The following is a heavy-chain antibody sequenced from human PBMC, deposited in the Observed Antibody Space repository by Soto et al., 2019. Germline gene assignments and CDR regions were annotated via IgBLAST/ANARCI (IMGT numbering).Heavy chain of an antibody. CDR1: GGSISNYY. D-gene: IGHD2-2*01. Sequence: PSETLSLTCTVSGGSISNYYWSWIRQPPRKGLQWIGYIYSSGSTNYNPSLKSRVTISLNTSRNQFFLNLNSVTAADTAVYYCARDVGSSHGPGHPHYFDYWGQGTLVTVSS. CDR3: ARDVGSSHGPGHPHYFDY. V-gene: IGHV4-59*12. CDR2: IYSSGST. J-gene: IGHJ4*02.